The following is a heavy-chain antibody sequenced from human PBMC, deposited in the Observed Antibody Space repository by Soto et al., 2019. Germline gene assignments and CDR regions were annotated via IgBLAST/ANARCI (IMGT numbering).Heavy chain of an antibody. D-gene: IGHD3-3*01. Sequence: EEQLLESGGGLVEPGGSLRLSCVASGFKFRSYGMAWVRQAPGKGLEWVSDINESGGTTNYADSVRGRFAISRDNSRNTLDLLRISLRPEDTAVYYCVRDRATIFGVIWKYGMDVWGQGTTVYVSS. V-gene: IGHV3-23*01. J-gene: IGHJ6*02. CDR2: INESGGTT. CDR1: GFKFRSYG. CDR3: VRDRATIFGVIWKYGMDV.